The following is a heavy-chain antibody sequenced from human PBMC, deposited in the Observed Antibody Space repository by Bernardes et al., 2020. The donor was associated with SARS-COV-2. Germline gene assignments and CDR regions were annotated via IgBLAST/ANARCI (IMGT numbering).Heavy chain of an antibody. J-gene: IGHJ4*02. D-gene: IGHD3-22*01. V-gene: IGHV6-1*01. CDR2: TFYRSTWNT. CDR1: GDSVSSNSAA. CDR3: AREGSYHSGGYYPLPFDS. Sequence: QTLSLTCAISGDSVSSNSAAWSWIRLSPSRGLEWLGRTFYRSTWNTDYALSVKGRMTIDPDTSKNQFSLQLNSVTPEDTAVYYCAREGSYHSGGYYPLPFDSWGQGTLVTVSS.